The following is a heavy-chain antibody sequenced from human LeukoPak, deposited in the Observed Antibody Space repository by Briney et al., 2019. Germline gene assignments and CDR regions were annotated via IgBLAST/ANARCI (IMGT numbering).Heavy chain of an antibody. J-gene: IGHJ4*02. V-gene: IGHV3-30*18. Sequence: GRSLRLSCAAFGFTFSSYGMHWVRQAPGKGLEWVAVISYDGSNKYYADSVKGRFTISRDNSKNTLYLQMNSLRAEDTAVYYCAKDLLQDRPLWFGELYPDYWGQGTLVTVSS. D-gene: IGHD3-10*01. CDR3: AKDLLQDRPLWFGELYPDY. CDR2: ISYDGSNK. CDR1: GFTFSSYG.